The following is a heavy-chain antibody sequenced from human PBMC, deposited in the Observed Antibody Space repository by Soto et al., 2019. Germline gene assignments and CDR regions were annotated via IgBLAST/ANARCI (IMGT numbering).Heavy chain of an antibody. CDR3: ARDNFGIVGATPFDY. V-gene: IGHV1-69*12. Sequence: QVQLVQSGAEVKKPGSSVKVSCKASGGTFSSYAISWVRQAPGQGLEWMGGIIPIFGTANYAQKFQGRVTITADESKRTAYMELSSLRSEDTAVYYCARDNFGIVGATPFDYWGQGTLVTVSS. D-gene: IGHD1-26*01. J-gene: IGHJ4*02. CDR1: GGTFSSYA. CDR2: IIPIFGTA.